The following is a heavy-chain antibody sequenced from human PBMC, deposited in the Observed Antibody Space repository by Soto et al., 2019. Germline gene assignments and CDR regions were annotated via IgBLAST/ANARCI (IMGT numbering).Heavy chain of an antibody. CDR3: ARSEVYSSGWYNWFDP. CDR2: IIPIFGTA. D-gene: IGHD6-19*01. V-gene: IGHV1-69*13. Sequence: SVKVSCKASGVTFSSYAISWVRQAPGQGLEWMGGIIPIFGTANYAQKFQGRVTITADESTSTAYMELSSLRSEDTAVYYCARSEVYSSGWYNWFDPWGQGTLVTVSS. J-gene: IGHJ5*02. CDR1: GVTFSSYA.